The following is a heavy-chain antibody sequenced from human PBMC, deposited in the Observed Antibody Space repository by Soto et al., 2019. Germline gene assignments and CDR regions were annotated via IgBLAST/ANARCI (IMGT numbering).Heavy chain of an antibody. CDR1: GGSMSNYY. Sequence: QVQLQESGPGLVKPSETLSLTCSVSGGSMSNYYWNWIRQSPGKGLEWIGYIYYSGTTNYNPSLKSRVTISIDTSKNQVSLNLTSVTSADTAVYYCGRDQDLGYWGQGTLVTVSS. CDR3: GRDQDLGY. J-gene: IGHJ4*02. D-gene: IGHD3-10*01. V-gene: IGHV4-59*01. CDR2: IYYSGTT.